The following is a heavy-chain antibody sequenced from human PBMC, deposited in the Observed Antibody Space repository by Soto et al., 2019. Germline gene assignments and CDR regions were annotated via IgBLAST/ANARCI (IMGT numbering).Heavy chain of an antibody. CDR3: ARAVTTVVTYDY. V-gene: IGHV4-31*03. D-gene: IGHD4-17*01. Sequence: SETLSLTCTVSGGSISSGGYYWSWIRQHPGKGLEWIGYIHYSGSTYYNPSLKSRVTISVDTSKNQFSLKLSSVTAADTAVYYCARAVTTVVTYDYWGQGTLVTVSS. J-gene: IGHJ4*02. CDR2: IHYSGST. CDR1: GGSISSGGYY.